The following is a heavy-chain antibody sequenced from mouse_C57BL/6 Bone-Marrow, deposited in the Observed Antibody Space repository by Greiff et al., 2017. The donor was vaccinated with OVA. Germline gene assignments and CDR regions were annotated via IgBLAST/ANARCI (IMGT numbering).Heavy chain of an antibody. CDR1: GYTFTSYW. D-gene: IGHD2-4*01. CDR2: IYPGSGST. CDR3: AYDYFFDY. Sequence: VQLQQPGAELVKPGASVKMSCKASGYTFTSYWITWVKQRPGQGLEWIGDIYPGSGSTNYNEKFKSKATLTVDTSSSTAYMQLDSLTSEDYAVYYYAYDYFFDYEDRGTTLTVTA. J-gene: IGHJ2*01. V-gene: IGHV1-55*01.